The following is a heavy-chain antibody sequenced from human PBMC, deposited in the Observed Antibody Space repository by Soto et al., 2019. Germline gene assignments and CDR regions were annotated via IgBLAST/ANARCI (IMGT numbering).Heavy chain of an antibody. V-gene: IGHV2-5*02. CDR3: AHFYASVRSPFDAFDV. CDR1: GFSLSSSEMA. CDR2: IYWDDDK. D-gene: IGHD3-10*01. Sequence: QITLKESGPAVVKPTQTLTLTCTFSGFSLSSSEMAVGWIRQPPGKALEWLALIYWDDDKRYSPSLKNRLTTTKGTSKTQFVLMMTNMDPVNTGNYYWAHFYASVRSPFDAFDVWGQGTTVSVSS. J-gene: IGHJ3*01.